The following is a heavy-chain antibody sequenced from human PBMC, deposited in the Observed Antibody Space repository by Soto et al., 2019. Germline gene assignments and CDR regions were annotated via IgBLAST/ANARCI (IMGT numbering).Heavy chain of an antibody. CDR3: ARHRDTLSGYSAADN. J-gene: IGHJ4*02. CDR1: GYSFTNYW. D-gene: IGHD3-9*01. CDR2: IDPSDSYS. V-gene: IGHV5-10-1*01. Sequence: PGESLKISCKASGYSFTNYWITWMRQTPGKGLECMGMIDPSDSYSNYSPSFQGHVTMSVDKSISSAYLQFSSLKASDTAMYYCARHRDTLSGYSAADNWGQGTQVTVSS.